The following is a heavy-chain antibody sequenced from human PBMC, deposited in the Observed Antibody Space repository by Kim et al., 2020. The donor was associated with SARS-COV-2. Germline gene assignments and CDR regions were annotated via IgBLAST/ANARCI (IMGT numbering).Heavy chain of an antibody. D-gene: IGHD3-10*01. J-gene: IGHJ2*01. CDR1: GGSFSGYY. V-gene: IGHV4-34*01. CDR3: ARAPYYYGSGSRGRYFDL. Sequence: SETLSLTCAVYGGSFSGYYWSWIRQPPGKGLEWIGEINHSGSTNYNPSLKSRVTISVDTSKNQFSLKLSSVTAADTAVYYCARAPYYYGSGSRGRYFDLWGRGTLVTVSS. CDR2: INHSGST.